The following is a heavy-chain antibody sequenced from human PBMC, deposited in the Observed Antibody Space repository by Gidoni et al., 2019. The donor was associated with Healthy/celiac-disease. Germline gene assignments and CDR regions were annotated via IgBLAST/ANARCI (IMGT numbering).Heavy chain of an antibody. J-gene: IGHJ4*02. CDR3: AKESGSYRVGFDY. CDR1: GFSFDDYA. V-gene: IGHV3-9*01. Sequence: EVQLVESGDGVVQPGRSLRLSFPASGFSFDDYAMLWVRQAPGKGLEWVAGISWNSGGMGYADSVKGRFTISRDNAKNSLYLQMNSLRAEDTALYYCAKESGSYRVGFDYWGQGTLVTVSS. D-gene: IGHD1-26*01. CDR2: ISWNSGGM.